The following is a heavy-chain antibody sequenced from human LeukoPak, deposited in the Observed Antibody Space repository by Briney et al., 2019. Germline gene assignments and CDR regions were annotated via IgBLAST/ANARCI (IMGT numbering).Heavy chain of an antibody. J-gene: IGHJ4*02. Sequence: SETLSLTCTVSGGSISSYYWSWIRQPPGKGLEWIGYIYYSGITNYNPPLKSRVTISVDTSKNQFSLTLSSVTAADTAVYYCARGQKYRNGYTVTELGSGYFDYWGQGTLATVSS. CDR3: ARGQKYRNGYTVTELGSGYFDY. V-gene: IGHV4-59*01. CDR2: IYYSGIT. D-gene: IGHD5-18*01. CDR1: GGSISSYY.